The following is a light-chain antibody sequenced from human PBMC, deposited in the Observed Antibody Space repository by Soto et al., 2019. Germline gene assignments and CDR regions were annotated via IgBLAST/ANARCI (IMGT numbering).Light chain of an antibody. CDR2: DVS. Sequence: QSALTQPASVSGSPGQSITISCAGTSSDVGGYTYVSWYQQHPGKAPKLMIYDVSNRPSGVSNRFSGSKSGNTASLTISGLLAEDEADYYCTSYTSSSTPYVFGGGTKLTVL. CDR1: SSDVGGYTY. V-gene: IGLV2-14*01. CDR3: TSYTSSSTPYV. J-gene: IGLJ1*01.